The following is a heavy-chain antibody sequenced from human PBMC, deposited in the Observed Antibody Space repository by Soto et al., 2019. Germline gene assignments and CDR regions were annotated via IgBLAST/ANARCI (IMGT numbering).Heavy chain of an antibody. V-gene: IGHV5-10-1*01. CDR2: INPSDSYT. D-gene: IGHD2-2*02. CDR1: GYSFTSYW. CDR3: ARLGYCTGTSCYTFDS. Sequence: PGESLKISCXGSGYSFTSYWIGWVRQGPGKGLEWMGRINPSDSYTTYSPSFQGHVTISTDKSFSTAYLQWSGLKASDTAMYYCARLGYCTGTSCYTFDSWGQGTLVTVSS. J-gene: IGHJ4*02.